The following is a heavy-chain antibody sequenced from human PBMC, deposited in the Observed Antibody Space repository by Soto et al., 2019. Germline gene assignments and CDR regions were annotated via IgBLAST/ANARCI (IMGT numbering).Heavy chain of an antibody. CDR3: AKGWIATVTYSDY. D-gene: IGHD4-17*01. CDR1: GFTFSNYA. J-gene: IGHJ4*02. Sequence: EMQLLESGGGLVQPGGSLRLSCAASGFTFSNYAMSWVRQAPGKGLEWVSAITGSGGSTFYADSVQGRFTISRDNSENTLLLQMNSLRVEDTAMYYCAKGWIATVTYSDYWGQGTLVTVSS. CDR2: ITGSGGST. V-gene: IGHV3-23*01.